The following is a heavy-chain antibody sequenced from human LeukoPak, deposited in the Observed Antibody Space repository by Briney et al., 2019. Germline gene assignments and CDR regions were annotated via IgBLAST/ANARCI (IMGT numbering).Heavy chain of an antibody. CDR2: ISSSGSTI. V-gene: IGHV3-11*01. Sequence: PGGALRLSCAASGSTFSDYYMSWIRQAPGKGLEWVSYISSSGSTIYYADSVKGRFTISRDNAKNSLYLQMNGLRAEDTAVYYCARDLRGLGELSLDDYWGQGTLVTVSS. CDR1: GSTFSDYY. CDR3: ARDLRGLGELSLDDY. J-gene: IGHJ4*02. D-gene: IGHD3-16*02.